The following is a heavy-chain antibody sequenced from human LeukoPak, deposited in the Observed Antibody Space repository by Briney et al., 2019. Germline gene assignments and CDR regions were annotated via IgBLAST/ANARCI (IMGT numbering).Heavy chain of an antibody. CDR1: GFTVSSNY. D-gene: IGHD5-24*01. Sequence: GGSLRLSCAASGFTVSSNYMSWVRQAPGRGLEWVSAISGSGGSTYYADSVKGRFTISRDNSKNTLYLQMNSLRAEDTAVYYCAKPGGYNLPTYYFYMDVWGKGTTVTVSS. J-gene: IGHJ6*03. CDR3: AKPGGYNLPTYYFYMDV. V-gene: IGHV3-23*01. CDR2: ISGSGGST.